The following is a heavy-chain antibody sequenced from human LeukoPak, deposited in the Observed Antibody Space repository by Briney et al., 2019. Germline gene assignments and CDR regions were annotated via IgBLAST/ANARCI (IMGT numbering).Heavy chain of an antibody. CDR3: ARHDVGSGSWRRAFDI. V-gene: IGHV4-59*08. CDR2: IYYSGST. CDR1: GGYISSFY. D-gene: IGHD6-13*01. J-gene: IGHJ3*02. Sequence: SETLSLTCTVSGGYISSFYWSWIRQPPGKGLEWIGYIYYSGSTNYNPSLKSRVTISVDTSKNQFSLKLSSVTAADTAVYFCARHDVGSGSWRRAFDIWGQGTMVTVSS.